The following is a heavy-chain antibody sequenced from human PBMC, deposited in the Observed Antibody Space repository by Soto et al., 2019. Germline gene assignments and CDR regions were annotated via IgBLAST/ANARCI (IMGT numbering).Heavy chain of an antibody. CDR2: IIPILGIA. Sequence: GASVKVSCKASGGTFSSYTISWVRQAPGQGLEWMGRIIPILGIANYAQKFQGRVTITADKSTSTAYMELSSQRSEDTAVYYCARDSYSSGWYFAFDIWGQGTMVTVSS. J-gene: IGHJ3*02. CDR3: ARDSYSSGWYFAFDI. CDR1: GGTFSSYT. V-gene: IGHV1-69*04. D-gene: IGHD6-19*01.